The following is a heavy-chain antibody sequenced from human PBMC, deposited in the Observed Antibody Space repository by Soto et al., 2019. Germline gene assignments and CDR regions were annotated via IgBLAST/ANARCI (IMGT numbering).Heavy chain of an antibody. D-gene: IGHD6-13*01. CDR2: INPYNGNT. V-gene: IGHV1-18*01. CDR3: ARDLAAAGPFDY. CDR1: GYTFTSYS. J-gene: IGHJ4*02. Sequence: QVQLVQSGAEVKKPGASVKVSCKASGYTFTSYSISWVRQAPGQGLEWMGWINPYNGNTNYAQKLQGRVSMTTGTSTSTAYMELRSLRSDDTAVYYCARDLAAAGPFDYWGQGTLVTVSS.